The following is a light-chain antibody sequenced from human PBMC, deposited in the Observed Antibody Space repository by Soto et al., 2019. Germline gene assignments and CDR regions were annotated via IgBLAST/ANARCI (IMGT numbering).Light chain of an antibody. CDR1: QDISNY. CDR2: DAS. V-gene: IGKV1-33*01. Sequence: DIQMTQSPSSLSASVGDRVTITCQASQDISNYLNWYQQKPGKAPKLLMYDASNLKTGVPSRFSGSGSGTDFTFTISSLQPEDIATYYCQQYDNFPLTFGGGTKVAIK. CDR3: QQYDNFPLT. J-gene: IGKJ4*01.